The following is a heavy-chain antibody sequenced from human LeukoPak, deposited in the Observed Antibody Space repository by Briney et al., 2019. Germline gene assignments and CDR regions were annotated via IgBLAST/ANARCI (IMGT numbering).Heavy chain of an antibody. Sequence: PSETLSLTCTVSGGSISSYYWSWIRQPAGKGLEWIGRIYTSGSTNYNPSLKSRVTMSVDTSKNQFSLKLSSVTAADTAVYYCARGRGTYYDFWSGYYPGYYYYYYMDVWGKGTTVTVSS. CDR3: ARGRGTYYDFWSGYYPGYYYYYYMDV. D-gene: IGHD3-3*01. J-gene: IGHJ6*03. V-gene: IGHV4-4*07. CDR1: GGSISSYY. CDR2: IYTSGST.